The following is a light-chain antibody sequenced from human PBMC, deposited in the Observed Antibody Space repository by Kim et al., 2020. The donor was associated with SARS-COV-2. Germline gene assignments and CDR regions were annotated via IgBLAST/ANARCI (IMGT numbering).Light chain of an antibody. CDR1: SGINVGSYR. V-gene: IGLV5-45*01. J-gene: IGLJ3*02. CDR2: YKSDSDK. Sequence: LTCTLRSGINVGSYRIYWYQQKPGSPPQHLLRYKSDSDKQQGSGVPSRFSGSKDASANAGILLISGLQSEDEADYYCMIWYSSAWVFGGGTKVTVL. CDR3: MIWYSSAWV.